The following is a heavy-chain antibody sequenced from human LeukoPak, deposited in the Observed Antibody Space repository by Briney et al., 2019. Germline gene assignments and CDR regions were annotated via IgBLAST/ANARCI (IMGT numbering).Heavy chain of an antibody. V-gene: IGHV3-11*06. Sequence: GGSLRLSCAASGFTFSNVWMSWIRQAPGKGLEWVSYISSSSSYTNYADPVKGRFTISRDNSKNTLYLQMNSLRAEDTAVYYCARGWGDIVVVTAIKDYYYGMDVWGQGTTVTVSS. CDR3: ARGWGDIVVVTAIKDYYYGMDV. CDR2: ISSSSSYT. D-gene: IGHD2-21*02. J-gene: IGHJ6*02. CDR1: GFTFSNVW.